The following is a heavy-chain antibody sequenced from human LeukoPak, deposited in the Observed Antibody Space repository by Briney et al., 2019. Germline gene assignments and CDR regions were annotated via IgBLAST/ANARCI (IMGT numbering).Heavy chain of an antibody. CDR2: ISGSGGST. Sequence: GGSLRLSCAASGFTFSSYAMSWVRQAPGKGLEWVSAISGSGGSTYYADSVKGRFTISRDNSKNTLYLQMNSLRAEDTAVYYCAKDRLGDYYGSGSYYTNYFDYWGPGTLVTVSS. D-gene: IGHD3-10*01. CDR3: AKDRLGDYYGSGSYYTNYFDY. J-gene: IGHJ4*02. CDR1: GFTFSSYA. V-gene: IGHV3-23*01.